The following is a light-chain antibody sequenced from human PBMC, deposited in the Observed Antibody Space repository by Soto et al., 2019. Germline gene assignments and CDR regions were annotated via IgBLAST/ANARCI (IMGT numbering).Light chain of an antibody. CDR1: SSDVGAYNC. Sequence: QSALAQPPSASGSPGQSVTISCTGTSSDVGAYNCVSWYQQLPGKAPKLMIYEVTKRPSGVPDRFSGSKSGNTASPTVSGLQSEDEADYYCISYAGSITIYVFGTGTKLTVL. CDR3: ISYAGSITIYV. CDR2: EVT. V-gene: IGLV2-8*01. J-gene: IGLJ1*01.